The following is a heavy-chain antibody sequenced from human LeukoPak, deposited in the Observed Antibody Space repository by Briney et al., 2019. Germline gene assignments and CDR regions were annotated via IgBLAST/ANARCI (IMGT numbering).Heavy chain of an antibody. CDR3: ARHRGSGWPHYYYYYMDV. D-gene: IGHD6-19*01. V-gene: IGHV4-4*07. CDR2: IYSTGST. J-gene: IGHJ6*03. Sequence: SETLSLTCTVSGGSISSYYWSWIRQPAGKGLEWIGRIYSTGSTDYNPSLESRLTMSLDASKNQFSLKLSSVTAADTAVYYCARHRGSGWPHYYYYYMDVWGKGTTVTVSS. CDR1: GGSISSYY.